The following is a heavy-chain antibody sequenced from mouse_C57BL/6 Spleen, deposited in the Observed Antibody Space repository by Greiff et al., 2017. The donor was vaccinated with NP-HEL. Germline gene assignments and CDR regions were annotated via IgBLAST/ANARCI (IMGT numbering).Heavy chain of an antibody. CDR3: ARHYGSDY. CDR2: IDPSDSYT. D-gene: IGHD1-1*01. CDR1: GYTFTSYW. Sequence: VQLQQSGAELVKPGASVKLSCKASGYTFTSYWMQWVKQRPGQGLEWIGEIDPSDSYTNYNQKFKGKATLTVDTSSSTAYMQLSSLTSEDSAVYYCARHYGSDYWGQGTTLTVSS. J-gene: IGHJ2*01. V-gene: IGHV1-50*01.